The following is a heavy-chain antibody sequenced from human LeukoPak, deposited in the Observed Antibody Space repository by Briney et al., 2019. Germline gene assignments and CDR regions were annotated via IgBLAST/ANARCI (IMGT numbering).Heavy chain of an antibody. D-gene: IGHD6-6*01. V-gene: IGHV3-30*02. J-gene: IGHJ3*02. CDR3: AKGGSSSSAPFDI. CDR1: GFTFSSHG. CDR2: IRYDGSNK. Sequence: GGSLRLSCAASGFTFSSHGMHWVRQAPGKGLEWVAFIRYDGSNKYYADSVKGRFTISRDNSKNTLYLQMNSLRAEDTAVYYCAKGGSSSSAPFDIWGQGTMVTVSS.